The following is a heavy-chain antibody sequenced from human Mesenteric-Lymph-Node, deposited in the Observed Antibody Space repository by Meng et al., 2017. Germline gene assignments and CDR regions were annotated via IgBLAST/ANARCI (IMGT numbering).Heavy chain of an antibody. V-gene: IGHV2-70*04. J-gene: IGHJ3*02. CDR2: IDWDDDK. Sequence: SGPTLVKPTQTLTLTCTFSGFSLSTSGMRVSWIRQPPGKALEWLARIDWDDDKFYSTSLKTRLTISKDTSKSQVVLTMTNMDPVDTATYYCARSYGSTYYYDSSGYPPDAFNIWGQGTMVTVSS. D-gene: IGHD3-22*01. CDR3: ARSYGSTYYYDSSGYPPDAFNI. CDR1: GFSLSTSGMR.